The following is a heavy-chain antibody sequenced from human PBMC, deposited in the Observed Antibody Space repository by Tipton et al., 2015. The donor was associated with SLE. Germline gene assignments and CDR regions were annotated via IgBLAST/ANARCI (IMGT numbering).Heavy chain of an antibody. CDR2: IYHSGST. Sequence: TLSLTCTVSGGSISRMNWWSWVRQPPGKGLEWIGEIYHSGSTHYNPSLKSRVTMSMDKSKNQFSLRLTSVTAADTAKYYCARDTGAIDYWGQGTLVTVSS. J-gene: IGHJ4*02. CDR3: ARDTGAIDY. V-gene: IGHV4-4*02. CDR1: GGSISRMNW.